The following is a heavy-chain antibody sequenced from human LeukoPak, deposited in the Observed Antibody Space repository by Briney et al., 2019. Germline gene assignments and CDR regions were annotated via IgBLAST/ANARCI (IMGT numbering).Heavy chain of an antibody. V-gene: IGHV3-7*01. CDR1: GFIFKKYW. D-gene: IGHD4-23*01. J-gene: IGHJ6*02. CDR2: IKEDGSET. Sequence: GGSLRLSCVASGFIFKKYWMNWVRQVPGKGLECLANIKEDGSETYYADSVKGRFTISRDNPKNLLFLQINSLRVEDTAVYYCAKGRWSRSYGMDVWGQGTTVTVSS. CDR3: AKGRWSRSYGMDV.